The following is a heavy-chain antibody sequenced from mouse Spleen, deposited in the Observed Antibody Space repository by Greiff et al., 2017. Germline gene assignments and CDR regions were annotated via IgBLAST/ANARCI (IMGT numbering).Heavy chain of an antibody. J-gene: IGHJ4*01. CDR3: ARDYDGSYAMDY. CDR1: GYSITSGYY. V-gene: IGHV3-6*01. Sequence: DVKLQESGPGLVKPSQSLSLTCSVTGYSITSGYYWNWIRQFPGNKLEWMGYISYDGSNNYNPSLKNRISITRDTSKNQFFLKLNSVTTEDTATYYCARDYDGSYAMDYWGQGTSVTVSS. D-gene: IGHD2-12*01. CDR2: ISYDGSN.